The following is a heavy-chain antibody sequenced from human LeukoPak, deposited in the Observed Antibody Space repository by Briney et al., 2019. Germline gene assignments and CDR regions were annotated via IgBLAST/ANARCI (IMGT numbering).Heavy chain of an antibody. CDR2: MNPNSGNT. CDR1: GYTFTSYD. CDR3: ARTPGYSSSLRNAFDI. Sequence: ASAKVSCKASGYTFTSYDINWVRQATGQGLEWMGWMNPNSGNTGYAQKFQGRVTMTRNTSISTAYMELSSLRSEDTAVYYCARTPGYSSSLRNAFDIWGQGTMVTVSS. J-gene: IGHJ3*02. D-gene: IGHD6-13*01. V-gene: IGHV1-8*01.